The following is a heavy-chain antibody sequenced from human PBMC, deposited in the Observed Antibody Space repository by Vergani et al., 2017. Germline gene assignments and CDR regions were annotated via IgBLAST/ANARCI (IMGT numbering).Heavy chain of an antibody. CDR1: GFTFSSYE. CDR3: ARSSMVRGVLGG. Sequence: EVQLVESGGGLVQPGGSLRLSCAASGFTFSSYEINWVRQAPGKGLEWVSYISSSGSTIYYADSVKGRFTISRDNAKNSLYLQMNSLRAEDTAVYYCARSSMVRGVLGGWGQGTLVTVSS. J-gene: IGHJ4*02. CDR2: ISSSGSTI. V-gene: IGHV3-48*03. D-gene: IGHD3-10*01.